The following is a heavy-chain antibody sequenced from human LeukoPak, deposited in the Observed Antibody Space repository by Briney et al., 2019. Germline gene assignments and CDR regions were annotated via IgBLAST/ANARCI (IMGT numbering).Heavy chain of an antibody. CDR1: GYTFTGYY. Sequence: GASVKVSCKASGYTFTGYYMHWVRQAPGQGLEWMGWINPNSGGTNYAQKFQGRVTMTRDTSISTAYMELSRLRSDDTAVYYCATHPLVVTARAELIDYWGQGTLVTVSS. CDR2: INPNSGGT. D-gene: IGHD2-21*02. J-gene: IGHJ4*02. CDR3: ATHPLVVTARAELIDY. V-gene: IGHV1-2*02.